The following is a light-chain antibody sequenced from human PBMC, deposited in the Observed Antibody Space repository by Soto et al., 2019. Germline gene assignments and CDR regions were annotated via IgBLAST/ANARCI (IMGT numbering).Light chain of an antibody. CDR3: QQYGSSPLT. V-gene: IGKV3-20*01. CDR2: GAS. J-gene: IGKJ4*01. Sequence: EIVLTQSPGTLSLSPGERATLSCRASQSVSSSFLAWYQQKPGQAPRLLIYGASSRANGIPDRFSGSGPGTVFTLTISRLEPEDVAVYYCQQYGSSPLTFGGGTKVEIK. CDR1: QSVSSSF.